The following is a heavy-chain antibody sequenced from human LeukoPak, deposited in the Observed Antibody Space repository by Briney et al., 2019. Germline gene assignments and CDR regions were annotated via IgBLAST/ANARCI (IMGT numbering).Heavy chain of an antibody. CDR3: VKVAKYYYGSETYYFFEH. D-gene: IGHD3-10*01. CDR2: INQDGTEK. Sequence: GGSLRLSCAASGFTFTTYWMSWVRQLPGKGLEWVANINQDGTEKYYVDSVKGRFTISRDDAKNSLDLQMNSLRVEDTGIYYCVKVAKYYYGSETYYFFEHWGQGTPVTASS. V-gene: IGHV3-7*01. CDR1: GFTFTTYW. J-gene: IGHJ4*02.